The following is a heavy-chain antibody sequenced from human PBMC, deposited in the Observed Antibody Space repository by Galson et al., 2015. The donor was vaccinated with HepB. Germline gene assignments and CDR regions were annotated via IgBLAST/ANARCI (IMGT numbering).Heavy chain of an antibody. CDR3: ARQRRGYSGYVPRGGAFDI. D-gene: IGHD5-12*01. V-gene: IGHV4-39*01. Sequence: ETLSLTCTVSGGSISSSSYYWGWIRQPPGKGLEWIGSIYYSGSTYYNPSLKSRVTISVDTSKNQFSLKLSSVTAADTAVYYCARQRRGYSGYVPRGGAFDIWGQGTMVTVSS. CDR1: GGSISSSSYY. CDR2: IYYSGST. J-gene: IGHJ3*02.